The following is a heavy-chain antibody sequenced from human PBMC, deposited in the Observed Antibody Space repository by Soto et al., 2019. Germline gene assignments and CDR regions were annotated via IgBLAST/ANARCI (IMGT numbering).Heavy chain of an antibody. J-gene: IGHJ4*02. Sequence: PGGSLRLSCVASGFTFSSFEMNWIRQAPGKGPEWIAVTNPSGRTISYADSVKGRFTISRDNAENSVYQQMSSLRGEDTAMYYCAVSSPDIVVLPSSIYFTSWGPGTQVTVSS. CDR1: GFTFSSFE. CDR2: TNPSGRTI. CDR3: AVSSPDIVVLPSSIYFTS. D-gene: IGHD2-15*01. V-gene: IGHV3-48*03.